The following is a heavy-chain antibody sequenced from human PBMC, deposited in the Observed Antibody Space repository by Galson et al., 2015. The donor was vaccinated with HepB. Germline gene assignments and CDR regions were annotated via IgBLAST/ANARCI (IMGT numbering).Heavy chain of an antibody. CDR3: ARVGSYYDSSGYYPDLFDY. D-gene: IGHD3-22*01. CDR2: VYYSGST. V-gene: IGHV4-59*01. Sequence: LSLTCTVSGGSISSYYWSWIRQPPGKGLGWIGYVYYSGSTNYNPSLKSRVTISMDTSKNQFSLKLSSVTAADTAVYYCARVGSYYDSSGYYPDLFDYWGQGTLVTVSS. CDR1: GGSISSYY. J-gene: IGHJ4*02.